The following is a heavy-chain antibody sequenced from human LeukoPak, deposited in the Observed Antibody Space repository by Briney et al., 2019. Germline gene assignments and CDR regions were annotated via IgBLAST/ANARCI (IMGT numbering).Heavy chain of an antibody. Sequence: GGSLRLSCAASGFTFSSYAMSWVRQAPGKGLEWVSAISGGGGSTYYADSVKGRFTISRDNSKNTLYLQMNSLSAEDTAVYYCATPTKYYYDSSGYYPLGYWGQGTLVTVSS. CDR1: GFTFSSYA. D-gene: IGHD3-22*01. CDR3: ATPTKYYYDSSGYYPLGY. V-gene: IGHV3-23*01. J-gene: IGHJ4*02. CDR2: ISGGGGST.